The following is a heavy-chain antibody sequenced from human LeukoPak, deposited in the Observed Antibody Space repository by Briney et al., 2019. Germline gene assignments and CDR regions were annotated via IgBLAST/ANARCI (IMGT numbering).Heavy chain of an antibody. J-gene: IGHJ4*02. CDR1: GFTFSSYA. Sequence: GGSLRLSCAASGFTFSSYAMSWVRQAPGKELEWVSAISGSGGSTYYADSVKGRFTISRDNSKNTLYLQMNSLRAEDTAVYYCAKNRLVRGTYYFDYWGQGTLVTVSS. V-gene: IGHV3-23*01. CDR2: ISGSGGST. CDR3: AKNRLVRGTYYFDY. D-gene: IGHD3-10*01.